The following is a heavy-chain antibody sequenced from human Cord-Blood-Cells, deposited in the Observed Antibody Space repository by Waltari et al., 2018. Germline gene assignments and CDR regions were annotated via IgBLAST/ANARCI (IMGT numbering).Heavy chain of an antibody. D-gene: IGHD3-3*01. CDR3: ARGRSGYYYPDY. V-gene: IGHV4-34*01. Sequence: QVQLQQWGAGLLKPSETLSLTCAVYGGSFSGYHWSWIRQPPGKGVEWIGEINHSGSTNYHPSLKSRVTISVDTSKNQFSLKLSSVTAADTAVYYCARGRSGYYYPDYWGQGTLVTVSS. J-gene: IGHJ4*02. CDR1: GGSFSGYH. CDR2: INHSGST.